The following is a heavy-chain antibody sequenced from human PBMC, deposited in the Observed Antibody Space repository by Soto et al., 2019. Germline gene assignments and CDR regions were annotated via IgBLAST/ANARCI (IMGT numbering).Heavy chain of an antibody. J-gene: IGHJ3*02. Sequence: QVQLVESGGGLVKPGGSLRLSCAASGFTFSDYYMSWIRQAPGKGLEWVSYISSSGSTIYYADAVKGRFTISRDNAKNSLYLQMNSLRAEDTAVYYCARESIVATIFFGRGDAFDIWGQGTMVTVSS. CDR2: ISSSGSTI. CDR1: GFTFSDYY. CDR3: ARESIVATIFFGRGDAFDI. V-gene: IGHV3-11*01. D-gene: IGHD5-12*01.